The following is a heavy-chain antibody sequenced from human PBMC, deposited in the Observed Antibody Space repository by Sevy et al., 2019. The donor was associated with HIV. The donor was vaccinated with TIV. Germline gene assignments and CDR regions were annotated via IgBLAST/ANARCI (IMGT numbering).Heavy chain of an antibody. CDR1: GFTFSNAW. CDR3: TTDPGYCSGGSCYNDAFDI. J-gene: IGHJ3*02. CDR2: IKSKTDGGTT. Sequence: GGSLRLSCAASGFTFSNAWMSWVRQAPGKGLERVGRIKSKTDGGTTDYAAPVKGRFTISRDDSKNTLYLQMNSLKTEDTAVYYCTTDPGYCSGGSCYNDAFDIWGQGTMVTVSS. V-gene: IGHV3-15*01. D-gene: IGHD2-15*01.